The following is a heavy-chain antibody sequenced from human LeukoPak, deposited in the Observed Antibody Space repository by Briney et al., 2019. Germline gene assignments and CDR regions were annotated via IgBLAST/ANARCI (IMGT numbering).Heavy chain of an antibody. D-gene: IGHD5/OR15-5a*01. CDR2: FDPEDGET. CDR3: ARGPNEMSNYYYYGMDV. V-gene: IGHV1-24*01. CDR1: GYTLTELS. Sequence: ASVKVSCKVSGYTLTELSMHWVRQAPGKGLEWMGGFDPEDGETIYAQKFQGRVTITADKSTSTAYMELSSLRSEDTAVYYCARGPNEMSNYYYYGMDVWGQGTTVTVSS. J-gene: IGHJ6*02.